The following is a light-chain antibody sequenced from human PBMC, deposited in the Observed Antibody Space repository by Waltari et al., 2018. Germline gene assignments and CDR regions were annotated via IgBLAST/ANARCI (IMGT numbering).Light chain of an antibody. V-gene: IGLV3-1*01. CDR1: KLGDKY. CDR2: QDS. Sequence: SYELTQPPSVSVSPGQTASITCSGVKLGDKYACWYQQKPGQSPVLVIYQDSKRPSGIPERFSGSNSGNTATLTISGTQAMDEADYYCQAWDSSTVFGTGTKVTVL. CDR3: QAWDSSTV. J-gene: IGLJ1*01.